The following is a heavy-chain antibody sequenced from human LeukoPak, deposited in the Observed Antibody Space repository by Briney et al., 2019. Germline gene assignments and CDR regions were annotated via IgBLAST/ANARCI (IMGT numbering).Heavy chain of an antibody. CDR2: ISYDGSNK. Sequence: GRSLRLSCAASGFTFSSYAMHWVRQAPGKGLEWVAVISYDGSNKYYADSVKGRFTISRDNSKNTLYLQMNSLRAEDTAVYYCASEHGHYDILTGLHWGQGTLVTVSS. CDR3: ASEHGHYDILTGLH. CDR1: GFTFSSYA. J-gene: IGHJ4*02. V-gene: IGHV3-30*04. D-gene: IGHD3-9*01.